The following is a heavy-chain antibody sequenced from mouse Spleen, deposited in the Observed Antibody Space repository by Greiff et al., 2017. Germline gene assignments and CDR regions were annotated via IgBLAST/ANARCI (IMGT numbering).Heavy chain of an antibody. CDR1: GYTFTDYN. CDR3: AREDDYYGSSYGFAY. J-gene: IGHJ3*01. CDR2: INPNNGGT. V-gene: IGHV1-18*01. Sequence: DVQLQESGPELVKPGASVKIPCKASGYTFTDYNMDWVKQSHGKSLEWIGDINPNNGGTIYNQKFKGKATLTVDKSSSTAYMELRSLTSEDTAVYYCAREDDYYGSSYGFAYWGQGTLVTVSA. D-gene: IGHD1-1*01.